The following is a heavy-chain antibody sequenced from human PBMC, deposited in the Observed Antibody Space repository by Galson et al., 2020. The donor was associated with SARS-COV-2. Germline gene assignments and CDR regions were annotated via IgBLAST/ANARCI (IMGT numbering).Heavy chain of an antibody. CDR3: VRHVGEDMIVVVITTYVNAFDI. V-gene: IGHV3-21*01. CDR1: GFNFSSYS. D-gene: IGHD3-22*01. Sequence: GESLKISCAASGFNFSSYSMNWVRQAPGKGLEWLSSISSRSSYIYYADSLKGRFIISRDNAKNSLYLQMNSLRAEDTAVYYCVRHVGEDMIVVVITTYVNAFDIWGQGTMVTVSS. CDR2: ISSRSSYI. J-gene: IGHJ3*02.